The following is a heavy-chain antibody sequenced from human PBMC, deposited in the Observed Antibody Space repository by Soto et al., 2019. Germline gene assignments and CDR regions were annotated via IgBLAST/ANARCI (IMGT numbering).Heavy chain of an antibody. CDR1: GFTFSSYW. D-gene: IGHD3-10*01. CDR2: INSDGSTT. CDR3: AKDRGLLWFGELFHDAFDI. Sequence: SLRLSCAASGFTFSSYWMHWVRQAPGKGLLWVSRINSDGSTTSYADSVKGRFTISRDNAKNTLYLQMNSLRAEDTAVYYCAKDRGLLWFGELFHDAFDIWGPGTMVTGSS. J-gene: IGHJ3*02. V-gene: IGHV3-74*01.